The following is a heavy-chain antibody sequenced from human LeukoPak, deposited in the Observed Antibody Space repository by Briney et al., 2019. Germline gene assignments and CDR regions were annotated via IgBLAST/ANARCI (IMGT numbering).Heavy chain of an antibody. Sequence: SETLSLTCAVYGGSFSGYYWSWIRQPPGRGLEWIGEINHSGRTNYNPSLKSRVTISVDTSKNQFSLKLNSVTAADTAVYYCARAGQGYCTSASCFLSLDYWGQGTLVTVSS. CDR1: GGSFSGYY. D-gene: IGHD2-2*01. J-gene: IGHJ4*02. CDR3: ARAGQGYCTSASCFLSLDY. V-gene: IGHV4-34*01. CDR2: INHSGRT.